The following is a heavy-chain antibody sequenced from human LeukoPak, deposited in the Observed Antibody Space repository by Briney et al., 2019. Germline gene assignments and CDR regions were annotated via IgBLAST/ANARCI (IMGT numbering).Heavy chain of an antibody. CDR3: ASGPNPYSSSWYMVN. CDR1: GFTFSSYS. Sequence: PGGSQRLSCAASGFTFSSYSMNWVRQAPGKGLEWVSSISSSSSYIYYADSVKGRFTISRDNAKNSLYLQMNSLRAEDTAVYYCASGPNPYSSSWYMVNWGQGTLVTVSS. V-gene: IGHV3-21*01. D-gene: IGHD6-13*01. CDR2: ISSSSSYI. J-gene: IGHJ4*02.